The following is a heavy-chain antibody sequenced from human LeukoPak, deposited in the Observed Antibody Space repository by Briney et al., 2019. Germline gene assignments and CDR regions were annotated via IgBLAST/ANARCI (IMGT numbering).Heavy chain of an antibody. V-gene: IGHV4-61*05. CDR3: ARFRDCGGDCYFLAY. CDR2: IYYSGST. J-gene: IGHJ4*02. CDR1: GGSISSSSYY. Sequence: SETLSLTCTVSGGSISSSSYYWGWIRQPPGKGLEWMGNIYYSGSTNYNPSLRSRVTISIDTSKNQFSLRLSSVTAADTAVYCCARFRDCGGDCYFLAYWGQGTLVTVSS. D-gene: IGHD2-21*02.